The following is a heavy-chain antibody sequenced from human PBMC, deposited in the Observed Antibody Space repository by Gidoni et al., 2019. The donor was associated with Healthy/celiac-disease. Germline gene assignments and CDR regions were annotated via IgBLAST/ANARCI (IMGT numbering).Heavy chain of an antibody. CDR1: DGSISSGCYY. Sequence: QVQLQESGPGLVKPSQTLSLNCTVSDGSISSGCYYWSLIRQHPGNGLEWIGYIYYSGSTYYHPSLKSRVTISVDTSKNQFSLKLSSVTAADTAVYYCAREPLSTTVNPQSIWCQGTMFTVSS. D-gene: IGHD4-17*01. CDR3: AREPLSTTVNPQSI. V-gene: IGHV4-31*03. J-gene: IGHJ3*02. CDR2: IYYSGST.